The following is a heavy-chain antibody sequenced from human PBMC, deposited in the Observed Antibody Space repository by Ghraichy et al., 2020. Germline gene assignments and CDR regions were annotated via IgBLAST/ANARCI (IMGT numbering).Heavy chain of an antibody. J-gene: IGHJ6*02. Sequence: GESLNISCAASGFTFSSYSMNWVRQAPGKGLEWVSYISSSSSTIYYADSVKGRFTISRDNAKNSLYLQMNSLRDEDTAVYYCARDKVVPAAIPGGYYYGMDVWGQGTTVTVSS. CDR1: GFTFSSYS. V-gene: IGHV3-48*02. D-gene: IGHD2-2*01. CDR3: ARDKVVPAAIPGGYYYGMDV. CDR2: ISSSSSTI.